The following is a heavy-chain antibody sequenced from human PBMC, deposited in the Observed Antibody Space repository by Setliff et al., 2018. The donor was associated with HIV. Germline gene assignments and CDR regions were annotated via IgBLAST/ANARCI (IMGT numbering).Heavy chain of an antibody. Sequence: PSETLSLTCTVSGGSISSSSYYWGWIRQPPGKGLEWIGHIYTSGSTNYNPSLKSRVTISVDTSKNQFSLKLSSVTAADTAVYYCAREAGIQLWLWKDYYYYYMDVWGKGTTVTVSS. CDR2: IYTSGST. CDR3: AREAGIQLWLWKDYYYYYMDV. CDR1: GGSISSSSYY. V-gene: IGHV4-61*09. J-gene: IGHJ6*03. D-gene: IGHD5-18*01.